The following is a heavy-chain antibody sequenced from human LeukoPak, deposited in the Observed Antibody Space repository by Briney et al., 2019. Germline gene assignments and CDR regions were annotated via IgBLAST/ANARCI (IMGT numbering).Heavy chain of an antibody. CDR3: ARMDTAMVDYYYYMDV. V-gene: IGHV4-39*07. CDR2: IYYSGST. D-gene: IGHD5-18*01. Sequence: SETLSLTCTVSGGSISRSGYYWGWIRQTPGKGLEWIGSIYYSGSTYYNPSLKSRVTLSVDTSKNQFSLKLSSVTAADTAVYYCARMDTAMVDYYYYMDVWGKGTTVTISS. J-gene: IGHJ6*03. CDR1: GGSISRSGYY.